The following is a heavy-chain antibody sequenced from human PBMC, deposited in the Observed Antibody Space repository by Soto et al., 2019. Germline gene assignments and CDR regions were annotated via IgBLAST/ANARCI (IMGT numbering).Heavy chain of an antibody. D-gene: IGHD3-10*01. CDR3: ARLGPYGSESYSFRYNRFDP. CDR2: IYSGGSS. V-gene: IGHV3-53*01. CDR1: GFTVSSSH. J-gene: IGHJ5*02. Sequence: PGGSLRPSCTTSGFTVSSSHMTWVRQAPGKGLEWVSVIYSGGSSYYAVSVQGRFTISRDNSKNTVYLQMNSLRGEDTAMYYCARLGPYGSESYSFRYNRFDPWGQGT.